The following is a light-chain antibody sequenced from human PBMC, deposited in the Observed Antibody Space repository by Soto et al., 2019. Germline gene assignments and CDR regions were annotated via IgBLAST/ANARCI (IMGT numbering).Light chain of an antibody. CDR3: QQYYSTPPT. Sequence: EIVMTQSPATLSVSPGERATLSCRASESVRSNLAWYQQKPGQAPRLLIYGASTRATAIPDRFSGSGSGTEFTLTISSLQSEDSAVYYCQQYYSTPPTFGQGTKVDIK. V-gene: IGKV3D-15*01. CDR1: ESVRSN. CDR2: GAS. J-gene: IGKJ1*01.